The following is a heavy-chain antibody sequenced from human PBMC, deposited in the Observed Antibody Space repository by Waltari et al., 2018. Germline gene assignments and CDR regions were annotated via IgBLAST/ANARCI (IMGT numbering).Heavy chain of an antibody. J-gene: IGHJ4*02. CDR3: ARDSWFSPNPTTY. CDR1: GFTVSSNY. Sequence: EVQLVESGGGLVQPGGSLRLSCAASGFTVSSNYMRWVRRAPGKALEWVSVIYSGGSTYYADSVKGRFTISRDNSKNTLYLQMNSLRAEDTAVYYCARDSWFSPNPTTYWGQGTLVTVSS. CDR2: IYSGGST. V-gene: IGHV3-66*02. D-gene: IGHD2-8*02.